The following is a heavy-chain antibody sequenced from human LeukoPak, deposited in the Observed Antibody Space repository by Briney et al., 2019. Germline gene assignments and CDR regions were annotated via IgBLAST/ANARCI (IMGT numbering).Heavy chain of an antibody. CDR2: ISAYNGNT. CDR3: AGSFGIAAAGRGWFDP. J-gene: IGHJ5*02. CDR1: GYTFTNYG. D-gene: IGHD6-13*01. Sequence: ASVKVSCKASGYTFTNYGITWVRQAPGQGLEWMGWISAYNGNTNYAQKLQGRVTMTTDTSTSTAYMELRSLRSDDTAVYYCAGSFGIAAAGRGWFDPWGQGTLVTVSS. V-gene: IGHV1-18*01.